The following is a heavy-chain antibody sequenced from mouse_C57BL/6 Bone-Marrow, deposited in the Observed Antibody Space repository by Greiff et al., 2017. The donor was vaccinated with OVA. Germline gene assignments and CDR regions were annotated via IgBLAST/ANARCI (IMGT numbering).Heavy chain of an antibody. CDR1: GYTFTSYW. CDR3: ARKGRIYYYAMDY. Sequence: QVHVKQSGAELVKPGASVKMSCKASGYTFTSYWITWVKQRPGQGLEWIGDIYPGSGSTNYNEKFKSKATLTVDTSSSTAYMQLSSLTSEDSAVYYCARKGRIYYYAMDYWGQGTSVTVSS. J-gene: IGHJ4*01. V-gene: IGHV1-55*01. CDR2: IYPGSGST.